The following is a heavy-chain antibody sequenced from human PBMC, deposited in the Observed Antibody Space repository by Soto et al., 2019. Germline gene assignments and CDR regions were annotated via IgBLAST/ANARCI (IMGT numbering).Heavy chain of an antibody. J-gene: IGHJ3*02. CDR1: GYTFTTDT. CDR2: INGGNGNT. Sequence: ASVTGSCQASGYTFTTDTLHWVRQAPGQRFEWMGWINGGNGNTKYSQKFQGRVTLTRDTSASTAYMELSGLTSEDTALYYCARGGGDSYYDFWSGGAFDIWGQGTKVTVPS. CDR3: ARGGGDSYYDFWSGGAFDI. D-gene: IGHD3-3*01. V-gene: IGHV1-3*01.